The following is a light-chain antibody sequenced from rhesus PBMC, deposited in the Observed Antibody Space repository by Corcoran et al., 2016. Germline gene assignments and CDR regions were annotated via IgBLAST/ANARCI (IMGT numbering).Light chain of an antibody. J-gene: IGLJ1*01. CDR1: SSDVGVYKY. CDR3: SSYSNSFTLGV. V-gene: IGLV2-13*02. CDR2: EVS. Sequence: QSALTQPASVSGSPGQSITISCSGTSSDVGVYKYVSWYQQHPDKAPKLIIYEVSNRPSGVSNRFSGSKSGNTASLTISGLQAEDEADYYCSSYSNSFTLGVFGTGTKVTVL.